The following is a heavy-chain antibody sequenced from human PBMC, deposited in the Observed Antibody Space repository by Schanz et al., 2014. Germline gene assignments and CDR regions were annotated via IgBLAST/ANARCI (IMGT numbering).Heavy chain of an antibody. CDR3: ARDGVDAAAGGNY. CDR2: INPSGGST. CDR1: GYTFSFTSYN. V-gene: IGHV1-46*03. J-gene: IGHJ4*02. D-gene: IGHD6-13*01. Sequence: QAQVEQSGPEVKKPGASVTVSCQASGYTFSFTSYNVHWVRQAPGQGLEWMGMINPSGGSTTYAQKGQGRVTMTRDTSTSTVYMELSSLRSEDTAVYYCARDGVDAAAGGNYWGQGTLVTVSS.